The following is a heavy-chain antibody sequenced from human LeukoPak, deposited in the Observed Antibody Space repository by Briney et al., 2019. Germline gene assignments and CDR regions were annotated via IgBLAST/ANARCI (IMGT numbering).Heavy chain of an antibody. CDR1: GGSISSYY. V-gene: IGHV4-4*07. D-gene: IGHD2-2*01. CDR3: ARSITAAMTGYYYYYMDV. J-gene: IGHJ6*03. Sequence: PSETLSLTCTVSGGSISSYYWSWIRQPAGKGLEWIGLIYTSGSTNYNPSLKSRVTMSVDTSKNQFSLKLSSVTAADTAVYYCARSITAAMTGYYYYYMDVWGKGTTVTVSS. CDR2: IYTSGST.